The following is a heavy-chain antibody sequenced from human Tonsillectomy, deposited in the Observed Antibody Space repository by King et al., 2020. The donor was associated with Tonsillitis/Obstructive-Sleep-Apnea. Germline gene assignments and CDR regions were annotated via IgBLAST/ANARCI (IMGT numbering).Heavy chain of an antibody. Sequence: VQLQQWGAGLLKPSETLSLTCAVYGGSFSGYYWSWIRQPPGKGLEWIGEINHSGSTNYNPSLKSRVTISVDTSKNQFSLKLSSVTAADTAVYYCARGGYSYGSYYYYMDVWGKGTTVTVSS. J-gene: IGHJ6*03. V-gene: IGHV4-34*01. D-gene: IGHD5-18*01. CDR1: GGSFSGYY. CDR2: INHSGST. CDR3: ARGGYSYGSYYYYMDV.